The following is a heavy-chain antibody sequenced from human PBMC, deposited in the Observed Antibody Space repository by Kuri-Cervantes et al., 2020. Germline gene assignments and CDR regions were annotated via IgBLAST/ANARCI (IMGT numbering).Heavy chain of an antibody. V-gene: IGHV3-21*01. J-gene: IGHJ6*03. CDR3: AGITIFGVVTTYYYMDV. D-gene: IGHD3-3*01. CDR1: GFTFSSYS. CDR2: ISSSSSYI. Sequence: GGSLRLSCAASGFTFSSYSMNWVRQAPGKGLEWVSSISSSSSYIYYADSVKGRFTISRDNAKNSLYLQMNSLRAEDTAVYYCAGITIFGVVTTYYYMDVWGKGTTVTVSS.